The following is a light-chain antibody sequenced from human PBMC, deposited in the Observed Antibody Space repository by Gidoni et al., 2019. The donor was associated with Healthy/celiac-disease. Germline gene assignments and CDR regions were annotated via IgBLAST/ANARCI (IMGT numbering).Light chain of an antibody. CDR3: MQAIQTPRT. J-gene: IGKJ2*01. CDR2: LGS. V-gene: IGKV2-28*01. CDR1: QSLLHSNGYNY. Sequence: IVMTQSPLSLPVTPGEPASISCRSSQSLLHSNGYNYLDWYLQKPGQSPQLLIYLGSNRASGVPDRFSGSGSGTDFTLKIRRVEAEDVGVYYCMQAIQTPRTFGQGTKLEIK.